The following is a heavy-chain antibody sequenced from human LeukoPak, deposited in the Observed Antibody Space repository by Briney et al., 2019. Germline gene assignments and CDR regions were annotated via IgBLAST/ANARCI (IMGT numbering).Heavy chain of an antibody. Sequence: GGSLRLSCAASGFTSSSYGMHWVRQAPGKGLEWVAFIRYDGSNKYYADSVKGRFTISRDNSKNTLYLQMNSLRAEDTAVYYCASSYYYDSSGWLSFDYWGQGTLVTVSS. CDR3: ASSYYYDSSGWLSFDY. J-gene: IGHJ4*02. V-gene: IGHV3-30*02. CDR1: GFTSSSYG. CDR2: IRYDGSNK. D-gene: IGHD3-22*01.